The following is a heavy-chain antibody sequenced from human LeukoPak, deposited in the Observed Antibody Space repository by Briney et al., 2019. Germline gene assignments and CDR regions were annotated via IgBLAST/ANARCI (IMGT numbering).Heavy chain of an antibody. CDR1: GLTLSTYW. Sequence: PGGSLRLSCAASGLTLSTYWMNWVRQAPGKGLEWVSSISSSSSYIYYADSVKGRFTISRDNSKNTLYLQMNSLRAEDTAVYYCAKDSSAGTTYYYYYYMDVWGKGTTVTVSS. CDR2: ISSSSSYI. D-gene: IGHD1-7*01. J-gene: IGHJ6*03. V-gene: IGHV3-21*01. CDR3: AKDSSAGTTYYYYYYMDV.